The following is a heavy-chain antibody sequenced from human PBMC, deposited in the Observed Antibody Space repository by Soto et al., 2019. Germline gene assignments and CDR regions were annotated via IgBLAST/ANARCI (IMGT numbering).Heavy chain of an antibody. CDR3: ARQRYCSSTSCYVGYYYYMDV. CDR2: IYPGDSDT. D-gene: IGHD2-2*01. CDR1: GYSFTSYW. V-gene: IGHV5-51*01. Sequence: GESLKISCKGSGYSFTSYWIGWVRQMPGKGLEWMGIIYPGDSDTRYSPSFRGQVTVSADKSISTAYLQWSSLKASDTAMYYCARQRYCSSTSCYVGYYYYMDVWGKGTTVTVSS. J-gene: IGHJ6*03.